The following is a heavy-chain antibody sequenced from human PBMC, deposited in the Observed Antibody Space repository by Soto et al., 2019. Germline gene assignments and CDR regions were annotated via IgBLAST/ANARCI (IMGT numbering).Heavy chain of an antibody. J-gene: IGHJ3*02. CDR2: IIPIFGTA. D-gene: IGHD3-16*01. CDR3: ARARPTIVPLSYGAFDI. V-gene: IGHV1-69*13. CDR1: GGTFSSYA. Sequence: ASVKVSCKASGGTFSSYAISWVRQAPGQGLEWMGGIIPIFGTANYAQKFQGRVTITADESTSTAYMELSSLRSEDTAVYYCARARPTIVPLSYGAFDIWGQGTMVTVSS.